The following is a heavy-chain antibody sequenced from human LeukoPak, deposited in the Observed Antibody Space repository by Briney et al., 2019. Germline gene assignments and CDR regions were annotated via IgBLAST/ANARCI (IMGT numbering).Heavy chain of an antibody. Sequence: GGSLRLSCAASGFTFSDYYMSWVRQAPGKGLEWVSYISSSGSTIYYADSVKGRFTISRDNAKNSLYLQMKSLRAEDTAVYYCARVYPGGSYVDYWGQGTLVTVSS. D-gene: IGHD3-16*01. CDR2: ISSSGSTI. CDR3: ARVYPGGSYVDY. J-gene: IGHJ4*02. CDR1: GFTFSDYY. V-gene: IGHV3-11*01.